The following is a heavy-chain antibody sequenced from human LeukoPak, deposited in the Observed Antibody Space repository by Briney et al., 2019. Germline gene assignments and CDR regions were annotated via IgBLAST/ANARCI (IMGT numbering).Heavy chain of an antibody. Sequence: GGSLRLSCAATGFTFSSYAMTWVRQAPGKGLEWVSGISGSGDTTYYADSVKGRFTISRDNSKNTLYLQMNSLRAEDTAVYYCARDPWSSPQPYYFDYWGQGTLVTVSS. V-gene: IGHV3-23*01. CDR3: ARDPWSSPQPYYFDY. CDR2: ISGSGDTT. J-gene: IGHJ4*02. D-gene: IGHD6-13*01. CDR1: GFTFSSYA.